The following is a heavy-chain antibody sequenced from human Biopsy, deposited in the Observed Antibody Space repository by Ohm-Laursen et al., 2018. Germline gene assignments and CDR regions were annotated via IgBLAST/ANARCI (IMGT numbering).Heavy chain of an antibody. J-gene: IGHJ5*02. CDR3: TRWYDRSGYYRDL. V-gene: IGHV3-49*04. CDR2: IKTKGFRERT. Sequence: SLRLSCTASGFTFADFAVRWVRQAPGKGLEWVGLIKTKGFRERTQYAASVEGRFTISRDDSKGVAYLEMSGLKTEDTALYYCTRWYDRSGYYRDLWGQGTLVTVSS. CDR1: GFTFADFA. D-gene: IGHD3-22*01.